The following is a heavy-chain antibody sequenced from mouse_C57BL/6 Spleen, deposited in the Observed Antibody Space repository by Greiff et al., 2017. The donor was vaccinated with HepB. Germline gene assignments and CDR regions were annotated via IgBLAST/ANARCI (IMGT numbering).Heavy chain of an antibody. J-gene: IGHJ1*03. Sequence: QVQLQQPGAELVMPGASVKLSCKASGYTFTSYWMHWVKQRPGQGLEWIGEIDPSDSYTNYNQKFKGKSTLTVDKSSSTAYMQLSSLTSEDSAVYDCARPGKLLWYFDVGGTGTTVTVSS. CDR1: GYTFTSYW. V-gene: IGHV1-69*01. CDR3: ARPGKLLWYFDV. CDR2: IDPSDSYT. D-gene: IGHD1-1*01.